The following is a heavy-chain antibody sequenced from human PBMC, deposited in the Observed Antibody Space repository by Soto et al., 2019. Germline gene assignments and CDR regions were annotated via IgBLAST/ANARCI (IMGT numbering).Heavy chain of an antibody. CDR2: IVVGSGNT. CDR1: GFIFTNYA. Sequence: PVKVSCKASGFIFTNYALQWVRKARGQRLEWIGWIVVGSGNTNYAQKFQERVTITRDMSTSTAYMELNSLRSDDTAVYYCAARGGRDYYMDVWGQGTTVTVSS. CDR3: AARGGRDYYMDV. J-gene: IGHJ6*03. V-gene: IGHV1-58*01. D-gene: IGHD2-15*01.